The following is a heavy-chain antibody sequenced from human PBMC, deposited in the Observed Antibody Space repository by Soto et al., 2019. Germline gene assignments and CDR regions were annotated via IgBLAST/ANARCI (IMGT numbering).Heavy chain of an antibody. J-gene: IGHJ5*02. V-gene: IGHV4-59*01. CDR2: IYYSGST. CDR3: ARSPRKNWFDP. Sequence: PSETLSLTCTVSGGSISSYCWSWIRQPPGKGLEWIGYIYYSGSTNYNPSLKSRVTISVDTSKNQFSLKLSSVTAADTAVYYCARSPRKNWFDPWGQGTLVTVSS. CDR1: GGSISSYC.